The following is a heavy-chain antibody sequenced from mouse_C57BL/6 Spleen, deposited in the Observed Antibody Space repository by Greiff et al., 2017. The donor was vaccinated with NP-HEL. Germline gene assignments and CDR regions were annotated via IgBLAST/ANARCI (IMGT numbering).Heavy chain of an antibody. D-gene: IGHD2-4*01. CDR2: IWWDDDK. J-gene: IGHJ4*01. CDR3: ARTEIDVDYYYAMDY. V-gene: IGHV8-8*01. CDR1: GFSLSTFGMG. Sequence: QVTLKVSGPGILQPSQTLSLTCSFSGFSLSTFGMGVGWIRQPSGKGLEWLAHIWWDDDKSYNPALKSRLTISKATSKHQVFLKIANVDTADTATYYCARTEIDVDYYYAMDYWGQGTSVTVSS.